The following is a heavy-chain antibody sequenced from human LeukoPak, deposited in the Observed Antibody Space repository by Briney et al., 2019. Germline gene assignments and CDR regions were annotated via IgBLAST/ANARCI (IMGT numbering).Heavy chain of an antibody. CDR2: IIPNSGGT. Sequence: ASVKVSCKAFGYTFSDYSLHWVRQAPGQGLEWMGWIIPNSGGTAYAQHFEGRVSTTRDTSITTAYMELSRLRSDDTAMYYCARIRTSGSYFNAWGQGSPVTVSS. CDR3: ARIRTSGSYFNA. D-gene: IGHD3-10*01. CDR1: GYTFSDYS. J-gene: IGHJ4*02. V-gene: IGHV1-2*02.